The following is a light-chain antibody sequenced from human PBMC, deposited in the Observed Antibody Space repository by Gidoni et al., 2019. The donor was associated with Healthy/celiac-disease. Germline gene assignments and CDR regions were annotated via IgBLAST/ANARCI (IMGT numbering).Light chain of an antibody. J-gene: IGKJ4*01. CDR2: TAS. CDR3: QQAHIVPFT. Sequence: DIQMTQSPSSVSASVGDRLTITCRVSQALSSWLAWYQQKPGKATKLLIYTASSLQSGVPTRFSGSGSWTGFSLTISSLQAGDVATYYCQQAHIVPFTFGGGTKVEIK. CDR1: QALSSW. V-gene: IGKV1-12*01.